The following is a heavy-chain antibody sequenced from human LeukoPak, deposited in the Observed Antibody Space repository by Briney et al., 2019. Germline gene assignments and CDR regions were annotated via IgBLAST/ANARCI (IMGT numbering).Heavy chain of an antibody. J-gene: IGHJ6*03. CDR3: AREFIAAAGHYYYYYMDV. D-gene: IGHD6-13*01. CDR2: IKQDGSEK. Sequence: GGSLRLSCAASGFTFSSYWMSWVRQAPGKGLEWVANIKQDGSEKYYVDSVKGRFTISRDNAKNSLYLQMNSLRAEDTAVYYCAREFIAAAGHYYYYYMDVWGKGTTVTVSS. CDR1: GFTFSSYW. V-gene: IGHV3-7*01.